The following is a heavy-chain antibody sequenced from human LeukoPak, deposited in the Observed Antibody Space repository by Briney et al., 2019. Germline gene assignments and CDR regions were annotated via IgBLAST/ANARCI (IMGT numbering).Heavy chain of an antibody. J-gene: IGHJ4*02. CDR3: ANSVFRGSSGYSSFDY. CDR2: ISAYNGNT. V-gene: IGHV1-18*01. CDR1: GYTFTSYG. D-gene: IGHD3-22*01. Sequence: ASVKVSCKASGYTFTSYGISWVRQAPGQGLEWMGWISAYNGNTNYAQKLQGRVTMTTDTSTSTAYMELRSLRSDDTAVYYCANSVFRGSSGYSSFDYWGQGTLVTVSS.